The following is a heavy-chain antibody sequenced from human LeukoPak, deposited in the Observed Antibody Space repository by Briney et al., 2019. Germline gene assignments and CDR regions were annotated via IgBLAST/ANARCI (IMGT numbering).Heavy chain of an antibody. D-gene: IGHD2-15*01. J-gene: IGHJ4*02. V-gene: IGHV3-23*01. CDR3: AKSIVVVVAATAEFDY. Sequence: GGSLRLSCAASGFTFSSYAMSWVHQAPGKGLEWVSAISGSGGSTYYADSVKGRFTISRDNSKNTLYLQMNSLRAEDTAVYYCAKSIVVVVAATAEFDYWGQGTLVTVSS. CDR2: ISGSGGST. CDR1: GFTFSSYA.